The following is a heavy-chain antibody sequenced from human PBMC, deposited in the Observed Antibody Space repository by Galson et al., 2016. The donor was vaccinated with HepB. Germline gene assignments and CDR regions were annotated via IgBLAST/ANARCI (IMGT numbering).Heavy chain of an antibody. CDR2: IYSGGSS. J-gene: IGHJ4*02. D-gene: IGHD3-22*01. Sequence: SLRLSCAASGFTVSSNYMSWVRQAPGKGLEWVSVIYSGGSSYYADSVKGRFTISRDNSKNTLYLQIHNLRAEDTAVYYCARDHSEVADNSGYYYFDYWGQGTLVTVSS. V-gene: IGHV3-53*01. CDR3: ARDHSEVADNSGYYYFDY. CDR1: GFTVSSNY.